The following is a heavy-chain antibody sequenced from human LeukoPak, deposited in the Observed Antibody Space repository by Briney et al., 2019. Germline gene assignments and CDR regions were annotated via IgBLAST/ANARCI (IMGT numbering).Heavy chain of an antibody. D-gene: IGHD6-19*01. CDR2: SSSGGSTI. CDR1: GFSFNTYA. J-gene: IGHJ4*02. V-gene: IGHV3-48*04. Sequence: GGSLRLSCAASGFSFNTYAMNWVRQAPGKGLEWISYSSSGGSTIYYADSVRGRFTISRDNAKNSLYLQMNSLRAKDTAVYYRARSEAVAGTADYWGQGTLVTVSS. CDR3: ARSEAVAGTADY.